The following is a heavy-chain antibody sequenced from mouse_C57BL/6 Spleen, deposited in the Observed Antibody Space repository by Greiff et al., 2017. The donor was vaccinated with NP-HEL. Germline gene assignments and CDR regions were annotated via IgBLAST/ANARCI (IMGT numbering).Heavy chain of an antibody. Sequence: VQLQQSGPELVKPGASVKISCKASGYTFTDYYMNWVKQSHGKSLEWIGDINPNNGGTSYNQKFKGKATLTVDKSSSTAYMELRSLTSEDSAVYYCARTPYDDDGYYFDYWGQGTTLTVSS. D-gene: IGHD2-4*01. CDR2: INPNNGGT. V-gene: IGHV1-26*01. CDR1: GYTFTDYY. J-gene: IGHJ2*01. CDR3: ARTPYDDDGYYFDY.